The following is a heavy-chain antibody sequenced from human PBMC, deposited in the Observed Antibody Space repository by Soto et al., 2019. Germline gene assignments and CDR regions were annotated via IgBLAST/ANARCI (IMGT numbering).Heavy chain of an antibody. CDR2: INPILSMS. CDR3: ASSYGSGYRAFDY. CDR1: GDTFTFYS. J-gene: IGHJ4*02. Sequence: QVQLVQSGAEVKKPGSSVRVSCKASGDTFTFYSINWVRQAPGLGLEWMGRINPILSMSNYAQRFQGRVTXPXEXXTSTAYMELSSLRSEDTAMYYCASSYGSGYRAFDYWGQGALGTVSS. D-gene: IGHD3-10*01. V-gene: IGHV1-69*02.